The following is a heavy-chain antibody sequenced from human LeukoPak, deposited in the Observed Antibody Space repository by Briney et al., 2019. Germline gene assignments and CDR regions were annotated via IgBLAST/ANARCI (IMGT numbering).Heavy chain of an antibody. CDR1: VGSFSGYY. Sequence: SETLSLTCAVYVGSFSGYYWSWIRQPPGKGPEWIGEINHSGSTNYNPSLQSRVTISVDTSKNQFSLKLSSVTAADTAVYYCASSHYYDSSGYYPIYYMDVWGKGTTVTVSS. D-gene: IGHD3-22*01. CDR3: ASSHYYDSSGYYPIYYMDV. V-gene: IGHV4-34*01. J-gene: IGHJ6*03. CDR2: INHSGST.